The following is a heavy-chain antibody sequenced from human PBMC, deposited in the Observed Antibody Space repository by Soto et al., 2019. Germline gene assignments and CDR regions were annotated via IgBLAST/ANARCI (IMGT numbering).Heavy chain of an antibody. CDR2: ISSGGSNK. CDR1: GFTFSSYT. D-gene: IGHD3-16*01. CDR3: ARDFGVWGTYAYFLY. V-gene: IGHV3-30-3*01. J-gene: IGHJ4*02. Sequence: GGSLRLSCAASGFTFSSYTMHWVRQAPGKGLEWVAVISSGGSNKNYADSVKGLFTISRDNSKNTLFLQMNSLRAEDTAVYYCARDFGVWGTYAYFLYWGQGTLVTVSS.